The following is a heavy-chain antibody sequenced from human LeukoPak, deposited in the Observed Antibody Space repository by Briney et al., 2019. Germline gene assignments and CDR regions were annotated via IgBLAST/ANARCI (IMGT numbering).Heavy chain of an antibody. CDR1: GFTFSNYE. V-gene: IGHV3-48*03. Sequence: PGGSLRLSYAASGFTFSNYEMNWVRQAPGKGLEWVSYISSSGSTIYYADSVKGRFTISRDNAKNSLYLQLSSLSAEDTAVYYCAWGHSSGYYPIDYWGQGTLVTVSS. D-gene: IGHD3-22*01. CDR3: AWGHSSGYYPIDY. J-gene: IGHJ4*02. CDR2: ISSSGSTI.